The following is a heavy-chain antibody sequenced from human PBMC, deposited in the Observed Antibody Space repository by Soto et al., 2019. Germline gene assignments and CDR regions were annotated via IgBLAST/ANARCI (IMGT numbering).Heavy chain of an antibody. CDR1: GFTFSSYS. CDR2: ISSSSTI. D-gene: IGHD4-17*01. Sequence: GSLRLSCAASGFTFSSYSMNWVRQAPGKGLEWVSYISSSSTIYYADSVKGRFTISRDNAKNSLYLQMNSLRDEDTAVYYCARTNIDYGDYVSAFDIWGQGTMVTVSS. V-gene: IGHV3-48*02. J-gene: IGHJ3*02. CDR3: ARTNIDYGDYVSAFDI.